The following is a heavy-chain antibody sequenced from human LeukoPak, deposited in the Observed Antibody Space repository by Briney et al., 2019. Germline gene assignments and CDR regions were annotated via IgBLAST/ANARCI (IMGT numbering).Heavy chain of an antibody. CDR3: AKGGSYDSHAFDI. Sequence: GGSLRLSCAASGFTFSSYAMSWVRQAPGKGLEWFSAISGSGGSTYYADSVKGRFTISRDNSKNTLYLQMNSLRAEDTAVYYCAKGGSYDSHAFDIWGQGTMVTVSS. J-gene: IGHJ3*02. D-gene: IGHD1-26*01. V-gene: IGHV3-23*01. CDR2: ISGSGGST. CDR1: GFTFSSYA.